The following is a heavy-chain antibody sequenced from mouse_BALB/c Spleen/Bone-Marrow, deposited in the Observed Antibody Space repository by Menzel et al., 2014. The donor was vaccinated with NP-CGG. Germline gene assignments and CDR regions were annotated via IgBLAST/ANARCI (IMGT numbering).Heavy chain of an antibody. D-gene: IGHD2-4*01. Sequence: QVQLKDSGAELAKPGASVKMSCKASGYTFTSYWMHWVKQRPGRGLEWIGNINPSSGYTEYNQKFKDKATLTADKSSSTAYMQLSSLTSEDSAVYYCARPITTGIQAWFAYWGQGILVTVSA. J-gene: IGHJ3*01. CDR1: GYTFTSYW. CDR2: INPSSGYT. CDR3: ARPITTGIQAWFAY. V-gene: IGHV1-7*01.